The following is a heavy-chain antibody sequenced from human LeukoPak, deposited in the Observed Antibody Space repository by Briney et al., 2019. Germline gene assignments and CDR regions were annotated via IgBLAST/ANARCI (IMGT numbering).Heavy chain of an antibody. D-gene: IGHD2-15*01. Sequence: GGSLRLSCAASGFTFSSYEMNWVRQAPGKGLEWVSYIGGSGRTIHYADSVKGQFTVSRDNAKNSLYLQMNSLRAEDTAVYYCARDMGYCSGGSCYGRRYFDYWGQGTLVTVSS. V-gene: IGHV3-48*03. CDR3: ARDMGYCSGGSCYGRRYFDY. J-gene: IGHJ4*02. CDR2: IGGSGRTI. CDR1: GFTFSSYE.